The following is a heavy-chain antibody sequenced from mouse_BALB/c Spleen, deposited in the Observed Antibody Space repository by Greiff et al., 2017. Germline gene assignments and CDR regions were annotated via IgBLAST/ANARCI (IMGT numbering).Heavy chain of an antibody. CDR1: GYSFTGYF. CDR2: INPYNGDT. J-gene: IGHJ2*01. CDR3: ARKEDGYHYFDY. Sequence: EVKLVESGPELVKPGASVKISCKASGYSFTGYFMNWVMQSHGKSLEWIGRINPYNGDTFYNQKFKGKATLTVDKSSSTAHMELRSLASEDSAVYYCARKEDGYHYFDYWGQGTTLTVSS. D-gene: IGHD2-3*01. V-gene: IGHV1-20*02.